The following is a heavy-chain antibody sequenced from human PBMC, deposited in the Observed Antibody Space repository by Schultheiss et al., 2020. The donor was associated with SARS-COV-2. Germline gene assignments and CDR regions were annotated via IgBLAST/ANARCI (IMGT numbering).Heavy chain of an antibody. V-gene: IGHV4-30-2*01. Sequence: SQTLSLTCAVSGGSISSGGYSWSWIRQPPGKGLERIGYIYHSGSTYYNPSLKSRVTISVDRSKNQFSLKLSSVTAADTAVYYCARGGVTTDAFDIWGQGTMVTVSS. CDR1: GGSISSGGYS. CDR3: ARGGVTTDAFDI. CDR2: IYHSGST. D-gene: IGHD4-17*01. J-gene: IGHJ3*02.